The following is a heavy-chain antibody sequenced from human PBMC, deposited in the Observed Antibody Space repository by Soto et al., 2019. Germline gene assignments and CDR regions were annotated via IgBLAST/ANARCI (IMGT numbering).Heavy chain of an antibody. V-gene: IGHV4-39*01. Sequence: PSETLSLTCTVSGASISTSIYYWGWIRQPPGKGLEWIGTIYYSGSTYYNPSLKSRVTIPVDTSKNQFSLKLRSVTAADTAIYYCARRVEYSTGWYYFDYWGQGTLVTVYS. D-gene: IGHD6-19*01. CDR2: IYYSGST. CDR3: ARRVEYSTGWYYFDY. CDR1: GASISTSIYY. J-gene: IGHJ4*02.